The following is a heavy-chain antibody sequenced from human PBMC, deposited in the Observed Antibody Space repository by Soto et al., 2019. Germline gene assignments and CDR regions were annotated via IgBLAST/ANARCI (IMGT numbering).Heavy chain of an antibody. CDR1: GFSLSNARMG. CDR2: IFSNDEK. D-gene: IGHD2-15*01. J-gene: IGHJ4*02. Sequence: QVTLKESGPVLVKPTETLTLTCTVSGFSLSNARMGVSWIRQPPGKALEWLAHIFSNDEKSYSTSLKSRLTISKDTSKSQVVLTMTNMDPVDTATYYCARCGSSSEIDYWGQGTLVTVSS. CDR3: ARCGSSSEIDY. V-gene: IGHV2-26*01.